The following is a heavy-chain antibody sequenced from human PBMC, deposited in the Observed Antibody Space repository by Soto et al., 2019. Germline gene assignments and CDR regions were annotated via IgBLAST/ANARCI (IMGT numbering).Heavy chain of an antibody. CDR1: GFPFSTYD. Sequence: EELLLESGGGLVQPGGSLRLSCVASGFPFSTYDMTWVRQAPGKGLEWVSAISGSGGSTYYPDSVKGRFTISRDNSKDTRYLEMNSLKAQDTAVYYCAKTVTFDFWGQGNLVTVSS. J-gene: IGHJ4*02. V-gene: IGHV3-23*01. CDR3: AKTVTFDF. D-gene: IGHD2-21*02. CDR2: ISGSGGST.